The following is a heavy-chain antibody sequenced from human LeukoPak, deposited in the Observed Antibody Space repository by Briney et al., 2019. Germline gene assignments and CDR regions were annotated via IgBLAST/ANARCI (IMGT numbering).Heavy chain of an antibody. J-gene: IGHJ4*02. CDR3: VRGRLLRSTKYFDY. V-gene: IGHV3-48*03. CDR2: IDAGATST. D-gene: IGHD2-21*02. CDR1: GFPVNKYE. Sequence: GGSLRLSCAASGFPVNKYEMHWVRQAPGKGLEGVSYIDAGATSTNYADSVWGRFTLSRDNAQNSVHLQMNSLRDEDTAVYYCVRGRLLRSTKYFDYWGQGALVTVSS.